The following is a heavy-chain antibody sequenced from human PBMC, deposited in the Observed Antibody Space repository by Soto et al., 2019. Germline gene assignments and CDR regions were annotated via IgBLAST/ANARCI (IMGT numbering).Heavy chain of an antibody. CDR1: GGSISSGGYY. CDR3: ARERVAARGYYFDY. V-gene: IGHV4-31*03. Sequence: QVQLQESGPGLVKPSQTLSLTCTVSGGSISSGGYYWSWIRQHPGKGLEWIGYIYYSGSTYYNPSLKGRVTISVDTSKNQFSLKLSSVTAADTAVDYWARERVAARGYYFDYWGQGTLVTVSS. D-gene: IGHD2-15*01. CDR2: IYYSGST. J-gene: IGHJ4*02.